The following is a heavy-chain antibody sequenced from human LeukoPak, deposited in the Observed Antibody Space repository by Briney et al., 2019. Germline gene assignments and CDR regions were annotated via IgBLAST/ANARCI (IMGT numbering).Heavy chain of an antibody. CDR1: GFTFSNYA. Sequence: GGSLRLPCAASGFTFSNYAMSWVRQAPGKGLEWVSAISASGGSTYYADSVKGRFTISRDNSKNTLYLQMNSLRAEDTALYYCAKRDIVATIEVYWGQGTLVTVSS. J-gene: IGHJ4*02. CDR2: ISASGGST. D-gene: IGHD5-12*01. CDR3: AKRDIVATIEVY. V-gene: IGHV3-23*01.